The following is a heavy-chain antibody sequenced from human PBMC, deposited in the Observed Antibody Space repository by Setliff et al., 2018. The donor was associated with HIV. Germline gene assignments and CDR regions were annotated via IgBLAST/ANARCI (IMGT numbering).Heavy chain of an antibody. CDR3: ARGGGTSSPIDYHYYIDV. D-gene: IGHD6-6*01. J-gene: IGHJ6*03. CDR1: GDSISSSIYY. CDR2: IYYTGSP. Sequence: SETLSLTCTVSGDSISSSIYYWGWVRQPPGKGLEWIGGIYYTGSPFYKPPLKSRVTISVDTSNNQFSLKLSSVTAADTAVYYCARGGGTSSPIDYHYYIDVWGKGTTVTVS. V-gene: IGHV4-39*01.